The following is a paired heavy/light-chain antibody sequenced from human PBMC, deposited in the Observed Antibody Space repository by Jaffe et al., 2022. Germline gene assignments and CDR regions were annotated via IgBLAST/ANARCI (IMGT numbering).Heavy chain of an antibody. Sequence: QVQLQESGPGLVQTSQTLSLTCTVSGGSISSRTSYWSWIRQPAGKGPEWIGRIHTSGSTPYTTYNPSLKTRVTISADTSKNQFSLNLSSVTDADTAVYFCARDLDAGNQDNSGYAFDYWGQGTLVTVSS. V-gene: IGHV4-61*02. D-gene: IGHD3-22*01. J-gene: IGHJ4*02. CDR2: IHTSG. CDR1: GGSISSRTSY. CDR3: ARDLDAGNQDNSGYAFDY.
Light chain of an antibody. CDR3: CSYAGSYTLL. CDR1: NNNIGAYNY. Sequence: QSALTQPRSVSGSPGQSVTISCTGTNNNIGAYNYVSWYQHHPGKAPKLMIYDVSKRPSGVPDRFSGSKSGNTASLTISGLQPDDESDYYCCSYAGSYTLLFGGGTKVTVL. V-gene: IGLV2-11*01. J-gene: IGLJ3*02. CDR2: DVS.